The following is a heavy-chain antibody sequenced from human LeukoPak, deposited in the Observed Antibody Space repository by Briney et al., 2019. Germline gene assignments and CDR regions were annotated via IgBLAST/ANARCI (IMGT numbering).Heavy chain of an antibody. CDR2: IIPIFGTA. Sequence: GASVKVSCKASGGTFSSYAISWVRQAPGQGLEWMGGIIPIFGTANYAQKFQGRVTITTDESTSTAYMELSSLRSEDTAVYYCARDSDSSSSGYYYMDVWGKGTTVTVSS. CDR1: GGTFSSYA. D-gene: IGHD6-6*01. V-gene: IGHV1-69*05. CDR3: ARDSDSSSSGYYYMDV. J-gene: IGHJ6*03.